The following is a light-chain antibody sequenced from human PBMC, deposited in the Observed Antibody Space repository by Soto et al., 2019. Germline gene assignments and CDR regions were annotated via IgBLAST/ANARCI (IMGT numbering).Light chain of an antibody. CDR1: QSITNNF. CDR2: GAS. CDR3: QQYGSSVIT. J-gene: IGKJ5*01. V-gene: IGKV3-20*01. Sequence: EVVLTQSPGTLSLSPGDRATLSCRASQSITNNFLAWYQHKPGQAPRLLIYGASSRATGIPDRFSDSGSGTDFTLTISRLEPEDFAVYHCQQYGSSVITFGQGTRLDIK.